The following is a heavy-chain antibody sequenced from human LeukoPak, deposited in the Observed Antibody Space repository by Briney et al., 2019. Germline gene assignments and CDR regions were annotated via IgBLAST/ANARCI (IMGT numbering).Heavy chain of an antibody. CDR1: GFTFSSYW. J-gene: IGHJ4*02. CDR2: IKQDGSEK. CDR3: ARDPLPMDPETFDY. V-gene: IGHV3-7*01. Sequence: QPGGSLRLSCAASGFTFSSYWMSWVRQAPGKGLEWVANIKQDGSEKYYVDSVKGRFTISRDNAKNSLYLQMNSLRAKDTAVYYCARDPLPMDPETFDYWGQGTLVTVSS. D-gene: IGHD2/OR15-2a*01.